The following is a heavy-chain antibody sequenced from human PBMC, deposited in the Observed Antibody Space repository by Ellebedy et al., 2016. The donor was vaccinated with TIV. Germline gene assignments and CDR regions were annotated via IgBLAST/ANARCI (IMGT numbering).Heavy chain of an antibody. J-gene: IGHJ6*02. CDR2: INHSGST. D-gene: IGHD6-19*01. V-gene: IGHV4-34*01. Sequence: SETLSLXCAVYGGSFSGYYWSWIRQPPGKGLEWIGEINHSGSTNYNPSLKSRVTISVDTSKNQFSLKLSSVTAADTAVYYCARVGSGWYRGYYYYGMDVWGQGTMVTVSS. CDR3: ARVGSGWYRGYYYYGMDV. CDR1: GGSFSGYY.